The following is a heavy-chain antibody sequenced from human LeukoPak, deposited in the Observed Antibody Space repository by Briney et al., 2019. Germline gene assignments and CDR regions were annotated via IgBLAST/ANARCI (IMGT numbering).Heavy chain of an antibody. D-gene: IGHD2-15*01. CDR1: GYTFTGYY. Sequence: ASVKVSCKASGYTFTGYYMHWVRQAPGQGLEWMGWINPNSGGTNYAQKFQGWVTMTRDTSISTAYMELSRLRSDDTAVYYCARDREPYCSGGSCYSPFGYYYYGMDVWGQGTTVTVSS. V-gene: IGHV1-2*04. J-gene: IGHJ6*02. CDR3: ARDREPYCSGGSCYSPFGYYYYGMDV. CDR2: INPNSGGT.